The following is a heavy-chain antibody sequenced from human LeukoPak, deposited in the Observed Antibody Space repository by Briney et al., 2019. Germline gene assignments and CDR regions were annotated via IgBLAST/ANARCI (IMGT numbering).Heavy chain of an antibody. J-gene: IGHJ4*02. CDR1: GGSISSYY. Sequence: PSETLSLTCTVSGGSISSYYWSWIRQPPGKGLEWIGYIYYSGSTNYNPSLKSRVTISVDNSKNQFSLKVTSVTAADTAVYYCARADGYNFDYWGQGTLVTVSS. CDR2: IYYSGST. V-gene: IGHV4-59*12. D-gene: IGHD5-24*01. CDR3: ARADGYNFDY.